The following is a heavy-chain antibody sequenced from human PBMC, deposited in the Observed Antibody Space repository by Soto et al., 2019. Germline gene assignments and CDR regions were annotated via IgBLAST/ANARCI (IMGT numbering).Heavy chain of an antibody. V-gene: IGHV1-46*01. J-gene: IGHJ4*02. Sequence: ASVKVSCKASGYTFTSYYMHWVRQAPGQGLEWMGIINPSGGSTSYAQKFQGRVTMTRDTSTSTVYMELSSLRSEDTAVYYCARGGGVYYDSSGPFDYWGQGTLVTVSS. CDR2: INPSGGST. CDR3: ARGGGVYYDSSGPFDY. D-gene: IGHD3-22*01. CDR1: GYTFTSYY.